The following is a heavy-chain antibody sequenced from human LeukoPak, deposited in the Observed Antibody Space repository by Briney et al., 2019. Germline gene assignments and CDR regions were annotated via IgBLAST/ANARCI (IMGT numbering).Heavy chain of an antibody. Sequence: GGSLRLSCEVSGFTFTIHWMSWVRQAPGKGLEWVAKINPDGNEKSYVDSVKGRFTISRDNAKNSLYLQMNNLRAEDTAMYYCAKEEWYSFDNWARDTWSPSPQ. J-gene: IGHJ4*02. CDR3: AKEEWYSFDN. CDR2: INPDGNEK. CDR1: GFTFTIHW. V-gene: IGHV3-7*01. D-gene: IGHD1-1*01.